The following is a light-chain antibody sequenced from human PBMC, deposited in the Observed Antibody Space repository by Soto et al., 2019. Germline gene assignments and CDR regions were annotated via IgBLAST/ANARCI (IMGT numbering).Light chain of an antibody. J-gene: IGKJ3*01. Sequence: IVMTQSPATLSVSPGERATLSCRASQSVSGNLAWYQQKPGQAPRLLIYAASTRATGSPARFSGIGSGTEVNLTISSLQSEYFAVYYCQHYNILPPLTFGAGSKGVI. V-gene: IGKV3-15*01. CDR2: AAS. CDR3: QHYNILPPLT. CDR1: QSVSGN.